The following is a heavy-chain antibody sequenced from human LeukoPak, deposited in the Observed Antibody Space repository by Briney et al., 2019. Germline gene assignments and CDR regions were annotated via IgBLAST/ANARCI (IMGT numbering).Heavy chain of an antibody. CDR2: IYYSGST. V-gene: IGHV4-31*03. J-gene: IGHJ4*02. Sequence: SETLSLTCTVSGGSISSGGYYWSWIRQHPGKGLEWIGYIYYSGSTYYNPSLKSRVTISVDTSKNQFSLKLSSVTAADTAVYYCAIEDTAMVINWGQGTLVTVSS. CDR1: GGSISSGGYY. D-gene: IGHD5-18*01. CDR3: AIEDTAMVIN.